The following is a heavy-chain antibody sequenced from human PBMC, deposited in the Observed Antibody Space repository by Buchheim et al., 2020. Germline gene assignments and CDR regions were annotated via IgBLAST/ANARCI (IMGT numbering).Heavy chain of an antibody. D-gene: IGHD6-13*01. CDR2: INHGEST. J-gene: IGHJ4*02. CDR1: GGSFSGYY. CDR3: ARGGSIAAAGTGYHFDS. Sequence: QVQLQQWGAGLLKPSGTLSLTCAVYGGSFSGYYWSWIRQPPGKGLEWIGEINHGESTNYNLSLKSRVTISEDTSKNQFSLKVSSVTAADSGVYYCARGGSIAAAGTGYHFDSWGQGTL. V-gene: IGHV4-34*01.